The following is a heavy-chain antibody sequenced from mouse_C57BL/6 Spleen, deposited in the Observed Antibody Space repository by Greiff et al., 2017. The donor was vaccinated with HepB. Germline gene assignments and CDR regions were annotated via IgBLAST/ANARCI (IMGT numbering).Heavy chain of an antibody. J-gene: IGHJ1*03. CDR2: IDPENGDT. V-gene: IGHV14-4*01. Sequence: EVQLQQSGAELVRPGASVKLSCTASGFNIKDDYMHWVKQRPEQGLEWIGWIDPENGDTEYASKFQGKATITADTSSNTAYLQLSSLTSEDTAVYYCTTGDYYGNYIGHVWGTGTTVTVSS. D-gene: IGHD2-1*01. CDR1: GFNIKDDY. CDR3: TTGDYYGNYIGHV.